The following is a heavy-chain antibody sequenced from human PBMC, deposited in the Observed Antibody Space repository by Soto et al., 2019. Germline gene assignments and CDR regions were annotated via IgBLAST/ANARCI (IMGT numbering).Heavy chain of an antibody. J-gene: IGHJ3*02. V-gene: IGHV1-2*02. CDR3: ARGGGVGVAGSAAFDM. CDR1: GYPVTAYY. D-gene: IGHD3-3*01. Sequence: QLHLVQSGAVVKKPGASVTVSCSASGYPVTAYYMHWVRQAPGRGLEWMGGINPATGAAKYTQTFQGRVTMTRDTSTSTVFMGLSGLTSEDPAGFYCARGGGVGVAGSAAFDMWGQGTLVTVSS. CDR2: INPATGAA.